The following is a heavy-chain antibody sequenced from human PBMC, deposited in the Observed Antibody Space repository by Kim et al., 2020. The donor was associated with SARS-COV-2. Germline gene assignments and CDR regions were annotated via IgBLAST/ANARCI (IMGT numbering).Heavy chain of an antibody. Sequence: GGSLRLSCSVSGFAFDNHALTWVRQAPGKGLEWVASIKIGGETHHADSMRGRFTISRDNSKDTLYLQMNRLRVDDTATYYCATETRANDFWGQGTLVTV. J-gene: IGHJ4*02. CDR3: ATETRANDF. V-gene: IGHV3-23*01. CDR2: IKIGGET. CDR1: GFAFDNHA.